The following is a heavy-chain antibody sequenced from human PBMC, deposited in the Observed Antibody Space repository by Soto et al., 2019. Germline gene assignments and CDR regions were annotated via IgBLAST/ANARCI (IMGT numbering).Heavy chain of an antibody. CDR1: GVSISSYY. V-gene: IGHV4-4*07. J-gene: IGHJ5*02. Sequence: SETLSLTCTVSGVSISSYYWSWIRQPAGKGLEWIGRIYTSGSTNYNPSLKSRVTMSVDTSKNQFSLKLRSVTAADTAMYDRARHGGSYSCHDPLGRGTRGIVSS. CDR2: IYTSGST. D-gene: IGHD3-22*01. CDR3: ARHGGSYSCHDP.